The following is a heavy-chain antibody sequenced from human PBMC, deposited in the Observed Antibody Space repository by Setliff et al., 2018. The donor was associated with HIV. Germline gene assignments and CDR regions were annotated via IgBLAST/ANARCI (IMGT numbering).Heavy chain of an antibody. V-gene: IGHV4-31*03. D-gene: IGHD4-17*01. CDR2: FYYSGFT. J-gene: IGHJ6*03. Sequence: SETLSLTCTVSGDSISSSSYYWGWIRQHPGKGLEWIGYFYYSGFTYYNPSLKSRVTISIDTSNNQFSLKLKSVTAADTAVYYCATPVTSRGYYYMDVWGKGTTVTVSS. CDR3: ATPVTSRGYYYMDV. CDR1: GDSISSSSYY.